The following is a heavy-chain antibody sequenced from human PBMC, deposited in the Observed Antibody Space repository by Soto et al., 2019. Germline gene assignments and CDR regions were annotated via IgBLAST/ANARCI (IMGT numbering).Heavy chain of an antibody. CDR1: GFTFNSYS. Sequence: EVQLVESGGGSIQAGGSLRLSCAASGFTFNSYSMNWVRQAPGKGLEWVSFISSSRTTIYYGDSVKGRFTISRDNAKNSVYLQMSGLRVEDTAIYYCAREVEVHWNYAGGYYFEYWGQGTLVTVSS. J-gene: IGHJ4*02. V-gene: IGHV3-48*01. CDR3: AREVEVHWNYAGGYYFEY. CDR2: ISSSRTTI. D-gene: IGHD1-7*01.